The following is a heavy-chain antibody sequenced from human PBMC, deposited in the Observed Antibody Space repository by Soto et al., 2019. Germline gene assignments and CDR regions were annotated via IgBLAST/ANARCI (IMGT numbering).Heavy chain of an antibody. Sequence: SETMSLTCTVAWDSISSDYCHCTWINQSPGKGLEWIGYIHHSGSILYNPSLKSRVTISVDTSKNQFSLHLTSVTAADTAVYSCAREDDGGDSLDVWGQGTTVTVSS. J-gene: IGHJ6*02. V-gene: IGHV4-30-4*08. D-gene: IGHD2-21*02. CDR3: AREDDGGDSLDV. CDR2: IHHSGSI. CDR1: WDSISSDYCH.